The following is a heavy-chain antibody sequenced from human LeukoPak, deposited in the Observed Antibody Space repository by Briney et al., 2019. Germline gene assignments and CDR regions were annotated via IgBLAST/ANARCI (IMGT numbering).Heavy chain of an antibody. CDR1: GFTFSSYA. J-gene: IGHJ4*02. V-gene: IGHV3-23*01. CDR3: AKNYDFWSGYYSYFDY. Sequence: GGSLRLSCAASGFTFSSYAMSWVRQAPGKGLEWVSAISDSGGSTYYADSVKGRFTISRDNSKNTLYLQMNSLRAEDTAVYYCAKNYDFWSGYYSYFDYWGQGTLVTVSS. D-gene: IGHD3-3*01. CDR2: ISDSGGST.